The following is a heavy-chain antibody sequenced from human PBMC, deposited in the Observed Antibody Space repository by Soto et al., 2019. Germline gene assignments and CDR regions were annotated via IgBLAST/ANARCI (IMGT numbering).Heavy chain of an antibody. CDR3: AKGSTDMTYFDY. CDR2: ISYDGSNK. J-gene: IGHJ4*02. D-gene: IGHD5-18*01. V-gene: IGHV3-30*18. CDR1: GFTFSSYG. Sequence: QVQLVESGGGVVQPGRSLRLSCAASGFTFSSYGMHLVRQAPGKGLEWVAVISYDGSNKYYADYVKGRFTISRDNSKNTLYLQMNSLRAEDTAVYYCAKGSTDMTYFDYWGQGTLVTVSS.